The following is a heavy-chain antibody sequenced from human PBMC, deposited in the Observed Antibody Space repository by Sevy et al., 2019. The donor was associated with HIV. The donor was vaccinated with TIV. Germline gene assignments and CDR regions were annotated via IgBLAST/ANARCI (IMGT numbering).Heavy chain of an antibody. CDR3: AKVGYCSGTSCYSIYYGMDV. CDR2: ITGSGGST. V-gene: IGHV3-23*01. J-gene: IGHJ6*02. D-gene: IGHD2-2*02. Sequence: GGSLRLSCAASGFTFSRNAMSWVHQAPGKGLEWASGITGSGGSTYYADSVKGRFTISRDNSKNTLYLQMNSLRVEDTAVYYCAKVGYCSGTSCYSIYYGMDVWGQGTTVTVSS. CDR1: GFTFSRNA.